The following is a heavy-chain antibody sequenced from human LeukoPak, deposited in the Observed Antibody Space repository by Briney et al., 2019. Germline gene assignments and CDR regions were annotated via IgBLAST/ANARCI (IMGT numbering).Heavy chain of an antibody. D-gene: IGHD3-16*01. CDR3: AREWGGGAFDI. CDR1: GYTFTGYY. CDR2: INPSGGST. Sequence: ASVKVSCKASGYTFTGYYMHWVRQAPGQGLEWMGIINPSGGSTSYAQKFQGRVTMTRDMSTSTVYMELSSLRSEDTAVYYCAREWGGGAFDIWGQGTMVTVSS. J-gene: IGHJ3*02. V-gene: IGHV1-46*01.